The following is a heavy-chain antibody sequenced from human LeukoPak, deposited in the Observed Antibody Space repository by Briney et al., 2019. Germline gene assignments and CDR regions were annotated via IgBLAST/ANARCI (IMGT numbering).Heavy chain of an antibody. CDR1: GGTFSSYA. V-gene: IGHV1-69*05. J-gene: IGHJ4*02. CDR3: ARDSDYSNYFDY. Sequence: ASVKVSCKASGGTFSSYAISWVRQAPGQGLEWMGGIIPIFGTANYAQKFQGRVTITTDESTSTAYMELSSLRSEDTAVYYCARDSDYSNYFDYWGQGTLVTVSS. CDR2: IIPIFGTA. D-gene: IGHD4-11*01.